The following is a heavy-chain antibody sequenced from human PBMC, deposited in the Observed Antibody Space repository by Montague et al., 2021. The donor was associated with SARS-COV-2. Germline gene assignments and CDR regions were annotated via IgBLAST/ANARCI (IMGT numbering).Heavy chain of an antibody. J-gene: IGHJ6*02. V-gene: IGHV4-38-2*02. CDR3: ARVSIPYDPGDASYGMDV. CDR1: GYSISSGDY. CDR2: IYRNGNT. D-gene: IGHD2-21*01. Sequence: SETLSLTCTVSGYSISSGDYWGWIRQPPGKGLEWIGRIYRNGNTYYNPSLKSRVTISVDTSKNQFSLKLGSVTAADTAVYYCARVSIPYDPGDASYGMDVWGQGTTVTVSS.